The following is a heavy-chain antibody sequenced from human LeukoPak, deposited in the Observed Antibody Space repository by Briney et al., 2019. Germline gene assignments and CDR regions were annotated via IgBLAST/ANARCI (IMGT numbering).Heavy chain of an antibody. J-gene: IGHJ6*03. CDR2: IYYSGST. CDR3: ARRSLRPSADSSSWGFHYYYYMDV. V-gene: IGHV4-59*12. CDR1: GGSISSYY. Sequence: PSETLSLTCTVSGGSISSYYWSWIRQPPGKGLEWIGYIYYSGSTNYNPSLKSRVTISVDTSKNQFSLKLSSVTAADTAVYYCARRSLRPSADSSSWGFHYYYYMDVWGKGTTVTISS. D-gene: IGHD6-13*01.